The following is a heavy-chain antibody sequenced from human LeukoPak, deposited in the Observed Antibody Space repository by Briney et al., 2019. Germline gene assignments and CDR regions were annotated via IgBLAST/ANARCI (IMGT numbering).Heavy chain of an antibody. V-gene: IGHV3-23*01. J-gene: IGHJ4*02. Sequence: GGSLRLSCAASGFTFSSYAMSWVRQAPGKGLEWVSATSGSGGSTYYADSVKGRFTISRDNSKNTLYLQMNSLRAEDTAVYYCAKYLAVTTRMPNYFDYWGQGTLVTVSS. CDR2: TSGSGGST. CDR1: GFTFSSYA. CDR3: AKYLAVTTRMPNYFDY. D-gene: IGHD4-17*01.